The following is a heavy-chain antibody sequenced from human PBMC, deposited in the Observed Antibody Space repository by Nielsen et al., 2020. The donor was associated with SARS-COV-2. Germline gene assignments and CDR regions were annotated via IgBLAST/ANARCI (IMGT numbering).Heavy chain of an antibody. CDR1: GFTVSSNY. D-gene: IGHD3-22*01. Sequence: GKSLKISCAASGFTVSSNYMSWVRQAPGKGLEWVSIIYSGGSTYYADSVKGRFTISRDNSKNTLYLQMNSLRAEDTAVYYCARDRGYYDSSGYYGGYYYYGMDVWGQGTTVTVSS. CDR2: IYSGGST. V-gene: IGHV3-53*01. CDR3: ARDRGYYDSSGYYGGYYYYGMDV. J-gene: IGHJ6*02.